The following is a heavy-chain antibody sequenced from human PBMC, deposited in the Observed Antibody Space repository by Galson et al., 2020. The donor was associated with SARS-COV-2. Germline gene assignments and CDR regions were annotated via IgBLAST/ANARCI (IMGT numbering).Heavy chain of an antibody. D-gene: IGHD2-21*01. CDR1: GGTFSSYG. V-gene: IGHV1-69*13. J-gene: IGHJ4*02. Sequence: SVKVSCKASGGTFSSYGFNWVRQAPGQGLEWMGGIIPSFDTANYEQRFQGRVTITADESSETAYMQLRSLRSEDTAVYYCAREVPGDLAYYFDYWCQGTLITVSS. CDR2: IIPSFDTA. CDR3: AREVPGDLAYYFDY.